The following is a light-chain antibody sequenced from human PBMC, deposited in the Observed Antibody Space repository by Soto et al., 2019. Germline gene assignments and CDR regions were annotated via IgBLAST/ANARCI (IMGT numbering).Light chain of an antibody. CDR2: GVS. CDR3: QQYNNWPPLT. Sequence: MSMSLATVSVSTGESATLSCRASQSVISNLAWYQQTPGQAPRLLIYGVSTRATGIPARFSGSGSETKFTLTISSLLSEDFAVYYCQQYNNWPPLTFGGGTNADIK. V-gene: IGKV3-15*01. J-gene: IGKJ4*01. CDR1: QSVISN.